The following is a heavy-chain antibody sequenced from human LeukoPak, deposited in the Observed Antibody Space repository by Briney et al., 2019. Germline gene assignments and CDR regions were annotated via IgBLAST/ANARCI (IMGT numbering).Heavy chain of an antibody. CDR1: GFSFSGYW. CDR3: VRESGYNYGY. J-gene: IGHJ4*02. Sequence: GGSLRLSCAASGFSFSGYWMHWVRQAPGKGLVWVSYIKSDGSSTRYEDSVKGRFTISRDNAKNTLYLQMNSLRAEDTAVYYCVRESGYNYGYWGQGTLVTVSS. CDR2: IKSDGSST. V-gene: IGHV3-74*01. D-gene: IGHD5-18*01.